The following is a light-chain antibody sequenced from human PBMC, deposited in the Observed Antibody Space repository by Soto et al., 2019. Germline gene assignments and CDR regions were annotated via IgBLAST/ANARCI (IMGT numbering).Light chain of an antibody. V-gene: IGLV4-60*03. J-gene: IGLJ2*01. CDR3: ETLDSNTVV. Sequence: QLVLTQSSSASASLGSSVKLTCTLSSGHSSYIIAWHQQQPGKAPRYLMKLEGSGSYNKGSGVPDRFSGSSSGADRYLTISNLQSEDEADYYCETLDSNTVVFGGGTKLTVL. CDR2: LEGSGSY. CDR1: SGHSSYI.